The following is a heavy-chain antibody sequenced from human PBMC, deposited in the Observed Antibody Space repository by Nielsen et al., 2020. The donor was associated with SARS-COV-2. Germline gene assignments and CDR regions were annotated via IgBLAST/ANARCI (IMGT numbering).Heavy chain of an antibody. CDR2: ISSSGSTI. J-gene: IGHJ4*02. Sequence: GESLKISCAASGFTFSDYYMSWIRQAPGKGLEWVSYISSSGSTIYYADSVKGRFTISRDNAKNSLYLQMNSLRAEDSALYYCSKATTLESWGQGTLVIVSS. CDR1: GFTFSDYY. D-gene: IGHD1-1*01. CDR3: SKATTLES. V-gene: IGHV3-11*04.